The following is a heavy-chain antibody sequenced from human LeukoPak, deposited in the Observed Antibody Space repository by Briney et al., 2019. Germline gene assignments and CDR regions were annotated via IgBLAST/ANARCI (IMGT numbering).Heavy chain of an antibody. CDR1: GFTFSPYW. J-gene: IGHJ4*02. V-gene: IGHV3-74*01. Sequence: GGSLSLSCAASGFTFSPYWMHWVRQAPGKGLVWVSHINGDGTTTTYADSVKGRFTISRDNAQNTLYLQMNSLRAEDTAVYYCARGTALQDYWGQGTLVTVSS. CDR2: INGDGTTT. CDR3: ARGTALQDY. D-gene: IGHD2/OR15-2a*01.